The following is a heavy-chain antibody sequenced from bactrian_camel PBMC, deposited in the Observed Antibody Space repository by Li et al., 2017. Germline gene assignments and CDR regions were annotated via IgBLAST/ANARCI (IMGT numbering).Heavy chain of an antibody. V-gene: IGHV3S1*01. J-gene: IGHJ4*01. CDR2: LDPAYNRT. Sequence: HVQLVESGGGSVQTGGSLRLSCAASGFTVAANCMGWFRQTPGKEREGVAALDPAYNRTYYADSVKGRFTISPDNAKNTLYLQLNSLQIGDTAMYYCGKGWPTDTNYVRGQGTQVTVS. CDR1: GFTVAANC. D-gene: IGHD5*01.